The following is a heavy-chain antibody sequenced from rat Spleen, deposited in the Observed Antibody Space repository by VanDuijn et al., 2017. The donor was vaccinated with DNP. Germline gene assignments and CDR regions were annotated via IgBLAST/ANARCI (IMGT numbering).Heavy chain of an antibody. D-gene: IGHD1-11*01. CDR2: ILYDGSRT. Sequence: EVQLVESGGDLVQPGRSLKLSCAASGFTFSDYNMAWVRQAPTKGLEWVATILYDGSRTYYRDSVKGRFTISRDNAKSTLYLQMDSLRSEDTATYYCARGNLAYWGQGTLVTVSS. CDR1: GFTFSDYN. CDR3: ARGNLAY. V-gene: IGHV5S10*01. J-gene: IGHJ3*01.